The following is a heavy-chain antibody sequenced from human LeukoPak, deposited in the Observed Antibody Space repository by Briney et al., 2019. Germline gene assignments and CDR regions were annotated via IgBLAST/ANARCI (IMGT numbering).Heavy chain of an antibody. CDR1: GFTFSRYA. CDR3: ACGYYDSSGYGY. J-gene: IGHJ4*02. V-gene: IGHV3-23*01. Sequence: GGSLRLSCAASGFTFSRYAMSWVRQAPGKGPEWVSAISGSGGSTYYADSVKGRFTISRDNSKNTLYLQMNSLRAEDTAVYYCACGYYDSSGYGYWGQGTLVTVSS. D-gene: IGHD3-22*01. CDR2: ISGSGGST.